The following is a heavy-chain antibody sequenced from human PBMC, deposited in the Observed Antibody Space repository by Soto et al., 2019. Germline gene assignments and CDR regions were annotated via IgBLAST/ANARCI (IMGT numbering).Heavy chain of an antibody. D-gene: IGHD6-25*01. J-gene: IGHJ5*02. CDR3: ARLRVLGSSFDP. V-gene: IGHV4-59*01. Sequence: SAPLPLPCTVSGGYISSYYWSWIRQPQGKGLEWIGNIHYSGSTNYTPSLKGRVTISVDMSKNQISLTLNSVTAADTAVYYCARLRVLGSSFDPWDQATLVTVSS. CDR1: GGYISSYY. CDR2: IHYSGST.